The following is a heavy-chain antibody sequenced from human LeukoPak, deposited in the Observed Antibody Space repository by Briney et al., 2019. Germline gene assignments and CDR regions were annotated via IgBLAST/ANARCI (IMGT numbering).Heavy chain of an antibody. CDR2: INPNSGGT. V-gene: IGHV1-2*02. CDR1: GYTFTGYY. D-gene: IGHD5-18*01. CDR3: AREDGEETANDY. J-gene: IGHJ4*02. Sequence: ASVKVSCKASGYTFTGYYMHWVRQAPGQGLEWMGWINPNSGGTNYAQKFQGRVTMTTDTSTSTAYMELGSLRSDDTAVYYCAREDGEETANDYWGQGTLVTVSS.